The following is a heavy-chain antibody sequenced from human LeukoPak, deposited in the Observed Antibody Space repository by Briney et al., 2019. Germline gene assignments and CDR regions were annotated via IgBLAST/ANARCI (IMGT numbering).Heavy chain of an antibody. CDR2: INHSGST. V-gene: IGHV4-34*01. D-gene: IGHD6-19*01. CDR3: AGKPGIAVAGTDY. Sequence: SETLSLTCAVYGGSFSGYYWSWIRQPPGKGLEWIGKINHSGSTNYNPSLKSRVTISVDTSKNQFSLKLSSVTAADTAVYYCAGKPGIAVAGTDYWGQGTLVTVSS. CDR1: GGSFSGYY. J-gene: IGHJ4*02.